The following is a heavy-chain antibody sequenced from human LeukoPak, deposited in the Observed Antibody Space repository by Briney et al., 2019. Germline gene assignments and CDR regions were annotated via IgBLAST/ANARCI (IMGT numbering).Heavy chain of an antibody. CDR2: INPNSGGT. CDR1: GYNFTTYW. CDR3: AREVEEEGATFGFDY. V-gene: IGHV1-2*02. D-gene: IGHD1-26*01. Sequence: GESLKISCKTSGYNFTTYWIVWVRRMPGKGLEWMGWINPNSGGTNYAQKFQGRVTMTRDTSTSTVYMELSSLRSEDTAVYYCAREVEEEGATFGFDYWGQGTLVTVSS. J-gene: IGHJ4*02.